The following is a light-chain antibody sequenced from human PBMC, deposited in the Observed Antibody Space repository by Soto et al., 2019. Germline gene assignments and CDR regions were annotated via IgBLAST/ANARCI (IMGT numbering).Light chain of an antibody. CDR2: AAS. V-gene: IGKV1-8*01. CDR1: QGISSY. Sequence: AIRITQSPSSFSASTGDRVTINCRASQGISSYLAWYQQKPGKAPKLLIYAASTLQSGVPSRFSGSGSGTDFTLTISCLQSEDFATYYCQQYYSYPRTFGQGTKVDNK. CDR3: QQYYSYPRT. J-gene: IGKJ1*01.